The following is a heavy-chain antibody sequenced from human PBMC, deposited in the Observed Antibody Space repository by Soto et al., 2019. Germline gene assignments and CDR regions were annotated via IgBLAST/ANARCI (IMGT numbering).Heavy chain of an antibody. CDR3: ARHLASTVTTSDWFDP. D-gene: IGHD4-17*01. J-gene: IGHJ5*02. CDR1: GFTFTSHA. Sequence: QVQLVESGGGVVQPGRSLRLSCAASGFTFTSHAMHWVRQAPGKGLEWVAIISYDGSTIYYADSVKGRFTISRDNSKNTLYLQMNRLRADDTAVYFCARHLASTVTTSDWFDPWGQGTLVTVSS. V-gene: IGHV3-30-3*01. CDR2: ISYDGSTI.